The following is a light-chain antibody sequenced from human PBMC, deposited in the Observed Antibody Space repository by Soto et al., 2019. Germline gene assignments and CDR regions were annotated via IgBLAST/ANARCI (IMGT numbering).Light chain of an antibody. V-gene: IGLV2-14*01. CDR1: SSDVGGYNF. J-gene: IGLJ2*01. CDR2: EVS. CDR3: SSYTSSTTLV. Sequence: QSALTQPDSVSGSPGQSITISCAGTSSDVGGYNFVSWYQQHPGKAPKLMIFEVSNRPSGVSNRFSASKSGNTASLTISGLQAEDEAHYYCSSYTSSTTLVFGGGTKLTVL.